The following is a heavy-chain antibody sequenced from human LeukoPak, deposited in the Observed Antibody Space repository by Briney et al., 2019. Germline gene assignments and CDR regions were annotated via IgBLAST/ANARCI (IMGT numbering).Heavy chain of an antibody. CDR1: GFTFSSYA. CDR2: IRGRGGNT. V-gene: IGHV3-23*01. J-gene: IGHJ5*02. CDR3: AKWSLQWELIRWFDP. D-gene: IGHD1-26*01. Sequence: GGSLRLSCAASGFTFSSYAMSWVRQAPGKGLEWVSAIRGRGGNTYYADSVKGRFTISRDNSKNTLHLQMNNLRAEDTAIYYFAKWSLQWELIRWFDPGGQGTLVTVSS.